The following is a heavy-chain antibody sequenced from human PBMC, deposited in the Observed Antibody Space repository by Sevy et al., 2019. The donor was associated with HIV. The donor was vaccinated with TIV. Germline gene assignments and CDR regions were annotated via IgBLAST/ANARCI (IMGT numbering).Heavy chain of an antibody. J-gene: IGHJ4*02. CDR2: INSYVSST. Sequence: GGSLRLSCAASGFTLSTYRMHWVRQAPGKGLVWVSHINSYVSSTSHADSVKGRFTISRDSTRNALYLQMNSLGAEDTAVYYCARRGAGGYFFDYWGQGTLVTVSS. D-gene: IGHD3-9*01. CDR3: ARRGAGGYFFDY. V-gene: IGHV3-74*01. CDR1: GFTLSTYR.